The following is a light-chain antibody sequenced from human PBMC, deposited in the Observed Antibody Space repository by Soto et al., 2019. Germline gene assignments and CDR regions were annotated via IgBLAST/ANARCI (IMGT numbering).Light chain of an antibody. J-gene: IGLJ3*02. CDR3: SSYAGSTLWV. V-gene: IGLV2-8*01. CDR2: EVS. CDR1: SSDVGNYKY. Sequence: QSALTQSPSASGSPGQSVTISCTGTSSDVGNYKYVSWYQQHPGKAPKLMIYEVSKRPSGVPDRFSGSKSGNPASLTVSGLQVEDEADYYCSSYAGSTLWVFGGGTKLTVL.